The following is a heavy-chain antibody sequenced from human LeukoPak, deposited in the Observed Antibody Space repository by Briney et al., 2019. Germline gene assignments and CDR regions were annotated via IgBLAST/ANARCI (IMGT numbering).Heavy chain of an antibody. D-gene: IGHD5-24*01. Sequence: SETLSLTCTVSGGSISSSSYYWGWIRQPPGKGLEWIGSIYYSGSTNYNPSLKSRVTISVDTSKNQFSLKLSSVTAADTAVYYCARQEMATIGAPDYWGQGTLVTVSS. V-gene: IGHV4-39*07. CDR3: ARQEMATIGAPDY. CDR1: GGSISSSSYY. J-gene: IGHJ4*02. CDR2: IYYSGST.